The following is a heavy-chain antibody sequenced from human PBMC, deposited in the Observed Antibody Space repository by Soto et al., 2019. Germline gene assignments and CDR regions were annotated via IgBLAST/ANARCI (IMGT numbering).Heavy chain of an antibody. V-gene: IGHV3-23*01. CDR2: ISESGDTT. CDR3: VAGSSGAGGEDR. D-gene: IGHD3-10*01. Sequence: EVQLLQSGGGLVQPGGSLRLSCEASGVTFIHHAMTWVRQAPGKGLEWVSSISESGDTTYYADSVKGRFTISRDNPKNTVFLQKEHLRDDDTAVNYCVAGSSGAGGEDRWGQGTLVTVSS. J-gene: IGHJ5*02. CDR1: GVTFIHHA.